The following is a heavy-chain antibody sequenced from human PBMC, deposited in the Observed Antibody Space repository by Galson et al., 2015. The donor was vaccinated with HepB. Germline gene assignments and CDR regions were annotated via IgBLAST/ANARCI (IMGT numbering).Heavy chain of an antibody. CDR3: AKEGYYDSSGYYLG. CDR1: GFTFSSYA. V-gene: IGHV3-23*01. CDR2: ISGSGGSA. Sequence: SLRLSCAASGFTFSSYAMSWVRQAPGKGLEWVSAISGSGGSAYYADSVKGRFTISRDNSKNTLYLQMNSLRAEDTAVYYCAKEGYYDSSGYYLGWGQGTLVTVSS. D-gene: IGHD3-22*01. J-gene: IGHJ4*02.